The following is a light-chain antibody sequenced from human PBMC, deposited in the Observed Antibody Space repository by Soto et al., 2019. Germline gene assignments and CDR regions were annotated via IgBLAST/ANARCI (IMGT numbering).Light chain of an antibody. CDR3: SSHTTTSTWV. V-gene: IGLV2-14*03. CDR2: DVT. Sequence: QSVLTQPASVSGSPGQSITISCTGTGSDVGGYNYVSWYQHHPGKAPKVLIYDVTSRPSGVSNRFSGYKSGNTASLTISGLQAEDEADYYCSSHTTTSTWVFGGGTKLTVL. CDR1: GSDVGGYNY. J-gene: IGLJ3*02.